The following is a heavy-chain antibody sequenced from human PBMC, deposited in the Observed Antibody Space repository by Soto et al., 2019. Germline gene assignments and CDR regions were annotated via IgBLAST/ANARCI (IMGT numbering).Heavy chain of an antibody. CDR3: ARDAYLGSGSYAY. D-gene: IGHD3-10*01. V-gene: IGHV3-33*01. CDR1: GFTFSTYG. Sequence: QVQLVESGGGVVQPGRSLRLSCAASGFTFSTYGMHWVRQAPGKGLEWVAVIWYDGSNEHYADSVKGRFTISRDDSKNTLYLQMNSLRAEGTAVYYCARDAYLGSGSYAYWGQGTLVTVSS. CDR2: IWYDGSNE. J-gene: IGHJ4*02.